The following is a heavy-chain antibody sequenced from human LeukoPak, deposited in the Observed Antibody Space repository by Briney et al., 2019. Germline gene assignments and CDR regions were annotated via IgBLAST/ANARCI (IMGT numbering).Heavy chain of an antibody. J-gene: IGHJ4*02. CDR3: ARDRCSGGSCYDRREDY. CDR1: GYTFTGYY. Sequence: ASVKVSCKASGYTFTGYYMHWVRQAPGQGLEWMGWINPNSGGTNYAQKFQGRVTMTRDTSISTAYMELSSLRSEDTAVYYCARDRCSGGSCYDRREDYWGQGTLVTVSS. V-gene: IGHV1-2*02. CDR2: INPNSGGT. D-gene: IGHD2-15*01.